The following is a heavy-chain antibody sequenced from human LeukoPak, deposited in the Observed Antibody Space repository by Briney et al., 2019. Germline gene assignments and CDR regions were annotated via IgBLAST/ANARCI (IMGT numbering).Heavy chain of an antibody. Sequence: ASVKVSCKASGYTFTSYYMHWVRQAPGQGLEWMGIINPSGGSTSYAQKLQGRVTMTRDTSTSTVYMELSSLRSEDTAVYYCARDPANGYSGYDLPGGYFDYWGQGTLVTVSS. CDR3: ARDPANGYSGYDLPGGYFDY. J-gene: IGHJ4*02. D-gene: IGHD5-12*01. CDR1: GYTFTSYY. CDR2: INPSGGST. V-gene: IGHV1-46*01.